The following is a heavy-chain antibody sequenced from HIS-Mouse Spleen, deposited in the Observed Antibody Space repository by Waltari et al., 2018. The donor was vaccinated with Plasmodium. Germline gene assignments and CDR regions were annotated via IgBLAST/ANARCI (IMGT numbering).Heavy chain of an antibody. Sequence: QVQLVQSGAEVKKPGVSVVVYCKASGYTFTRSGISWFRPAPGQGLEWMGWISAYNGNTNYAQKLQGRVTMTTDTSTSTAYMELRGLRSDDTAVYYCARLLPWVHGHFDYWGQGTLVTVSS. D-gene: IGHD1-26*01. J-gene: IGHJ4*02. CDR2: ISAYNGNT. CDR3: ARLLPWVHGHFDY. V-gene: IGHV1-18*01. CDR1: GYTFTRSG.